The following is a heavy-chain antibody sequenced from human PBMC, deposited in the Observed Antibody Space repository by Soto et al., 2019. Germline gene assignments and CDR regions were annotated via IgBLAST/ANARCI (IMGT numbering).Heavy chain of an antibody. CDR3: ARENSYGMDV. Sequence: GGSLRLSCAASGFTFSSYSMNWVRQAPGKGLEWVSSISSSSSYIYYADSVKGRLTISRDNAKNSLYLQMNSLRAEETAVYYCARENSYGMDVWGQGTTVTVSS. CDR2: ISSSSSYI. J-gene: IGHJ6*02. CDR1: GFTFSSYS. V-gene: IGHV3-21*01.